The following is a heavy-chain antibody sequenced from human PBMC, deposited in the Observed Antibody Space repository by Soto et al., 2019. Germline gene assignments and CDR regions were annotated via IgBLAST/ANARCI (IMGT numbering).Heavy chain of an antibody. J-gene: IGHJ5*02. Sequence: GGSLRLSCAASGFTFSSYSMNWVRQAPGKGLEWVSYISSSSSTIYYADSVKGRFTISRDNAKNSLYLQMNSLRDEDTAVYYCAREGSSPWGCWSYNWFYPWGQGTLVPVSS. D-gene: IGHD2-15*01. CDR3: AREGSSPWGCWSYNWFYP. CDR2: ISSSSSTI. V-gene: IGHV3-48*02. CDR1: GFTFSSYS.